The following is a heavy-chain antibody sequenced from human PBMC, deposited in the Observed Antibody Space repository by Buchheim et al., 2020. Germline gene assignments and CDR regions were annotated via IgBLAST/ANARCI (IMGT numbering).Heavy chain of an antibody. CDR2: IYPDDSDT. Sequence: EVQLVQSGAEVKKAREFLKISCKGSGYSFTKYWIGWVRQMPGKGLEWMGIIYPDDSDTKYSPSFEGQVTISADKSINTAFLHWSSLKASDTAMYYCVRQQGSINNWFDPWGQGTL. CDR3: VRQQGSINNWFDP. V-gene: IGHV5-51*03. J-gene: IGHJ5*02. D-gene: IGHD3-10*01. CDR1: GYSFTKYW.